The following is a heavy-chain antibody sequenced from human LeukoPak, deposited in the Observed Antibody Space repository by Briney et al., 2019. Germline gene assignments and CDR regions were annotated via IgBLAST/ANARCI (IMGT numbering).Heavy chain of an antibody. D-gene: IGHD1-7*01. CDR3: ARDTGTMVDY. CDR1: GGSISSGGYS. CDR2: IYHSGST. J-gene: IGHJ4*02. V-gene: IGHV4-30-2*01. Sequence: SQTLSLTCAVPGGSISSGGYSWSWIRQPPGKGLEWIGYIYHSGSTYYNPSLKSRVTISVDRSKNQFSLKLSSVTAADTAVYYCARDTGTMVDYWGQGTLVTVSS.